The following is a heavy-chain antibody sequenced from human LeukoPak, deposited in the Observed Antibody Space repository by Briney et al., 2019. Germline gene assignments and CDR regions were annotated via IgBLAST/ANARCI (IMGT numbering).Heavy chain of an antibody. D-gene: IGHD3-22*01. CDR2: ISAYNGNT. Sequence: ASVKVSCKASGYTFTSYGISWVRQAPGQGLEWMGWISAYNGNTNYAQKLQGRVTMTTDTSTSTAYMELRSLRSDDTAVYYCAREITYYYDSSGYPVLYWGQGTLVTVSS. J-gene: IGHJ4*02. CDR1: GYTFTSYG. V-gene: IGHV1-18*01. CDR3: AREITYYYDSSGYPVLY.